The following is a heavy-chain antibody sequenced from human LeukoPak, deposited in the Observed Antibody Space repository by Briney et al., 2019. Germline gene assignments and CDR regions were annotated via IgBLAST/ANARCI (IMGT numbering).Heavy chain of an antibody. CDR1: GFRFSSYS. CDR3: ARTVSF. CDR2: ISNSSSDT. V-gene: IGHV3-21*01. J-gene: IGHJ4*02. D-gene: IGHD3-16*02. Sequence: GGSLRLTCVTSGFRFSSYSMNGIRQAPGKGLEWVSYISNSSSDTQYADSVMGRFTISRDNAKNPLYLQMNSLRAEDTAAYYCARTVSFWGQGTLVTVSS.